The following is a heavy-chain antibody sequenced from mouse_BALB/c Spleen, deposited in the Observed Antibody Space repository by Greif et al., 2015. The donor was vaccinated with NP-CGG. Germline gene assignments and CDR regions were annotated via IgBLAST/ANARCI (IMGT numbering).Heavy chain of an antibody. Sequence: VQLQESGPGLVQPSQSLSITCTVSGFSLTSYGVHWVRQSPGKGLEWLGVIWSGGSTDYNAAFISRLSISKDNSKSQVFFKMNSLQANDTAIYYCARPALTGGVPWFAYWGQGTLVTVSA. J-gene: IGHJ3*01. CDR3: ARPALTGGVPWFAY. CDR2: IWSGGST. D-gene: IGHD4-1*01. V-gene: IGHV2-2*02. CDR1: GFSLTSYG.